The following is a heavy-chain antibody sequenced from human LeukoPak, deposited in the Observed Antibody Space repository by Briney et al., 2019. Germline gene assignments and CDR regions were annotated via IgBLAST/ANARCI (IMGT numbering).Heavy chain of an antibody. V-gene: IGHV3-7*03. D-gene: IGHD5-18*01. CDR3: ARVRLRGYGYKDY. CDR2: IKQDGSEK. J-gene: IGHJ4*02. Sequence: RXXXGXGLEWVANIKQDGSEKYYVDSVKGRFTISRDNAKNSLYLQMNSLRAEDTAVYYCARVRLRGYGYKDYWGQGTLVTVSS.